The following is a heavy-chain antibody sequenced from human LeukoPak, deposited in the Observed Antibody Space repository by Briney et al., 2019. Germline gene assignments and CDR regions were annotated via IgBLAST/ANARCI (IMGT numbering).Heavy chain of an antibody. J-gene: IGHJ4*02. CDR3: ARIYGGNSLNYFDY. CDR2: IYYSGST. V-gene: IGHV4-61*01. D-gene: IGHD4-23*01. CDR1: GASISSGSNY. Sequence: SETLSLTCSVSGASISSGSNYWGWIRQPPGKTLEWIGSIYYSGSTNYNPSLKSRVTISVDTSKNQFSLKLSSVTAADTAVYYCARIYGGNSLNYFDYWGQGTLVTVSS.